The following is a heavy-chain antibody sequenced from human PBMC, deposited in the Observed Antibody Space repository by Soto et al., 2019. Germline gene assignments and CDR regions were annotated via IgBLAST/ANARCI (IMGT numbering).Heavy chain of an antibody. D-gene: IGHD2-21*02. CDR3: AREAPTSGGDCRSFDE. V-gene: IGHV4-61*08. J-gene: IGHJ4*02. CDR1: GGSLSSGGDY. CDR2: IYYSGST. Sequence: SETLSVTCSVAGGSLSSGGDYWRWIRPHPGKGLEWIGYIYYSGSTYYNPSLKSRVTISVDTSKNQFSLKLSSVTAADTAVYYCAREAPTSGGDCRSFDEWGQGTLVTVSS.